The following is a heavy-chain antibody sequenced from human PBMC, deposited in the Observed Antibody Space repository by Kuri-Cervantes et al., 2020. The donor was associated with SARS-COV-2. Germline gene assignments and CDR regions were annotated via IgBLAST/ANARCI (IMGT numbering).Heavy chain of an antibody. Sequence: SVKVSCKASGGTFSSYAISWVRQAPGQGLEWMGRIIPILGTANYAQKFQGRVTITADKSTSTAYMELSSLRSEDTAVYYCANIVVVPNARGNYYYHMDAWGKGTTVTVSS. CDR3: ANIVVVPNARGNYYYHMDA. V-gene: IGHV1-69*04. CDR1: GGTFSSYA. CDR2: IIPILGTA. J-gene: IGHJ6*03. D-gene: IGHD2-2*01.